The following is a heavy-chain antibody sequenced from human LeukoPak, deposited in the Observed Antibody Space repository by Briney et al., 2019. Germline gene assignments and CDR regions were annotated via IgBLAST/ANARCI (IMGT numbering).Heavy chain of an antibody. CDR1: GFTFSHYA. Sequence: GGSLRLSCAASGFTFSHYAMSWVRQAPGKGLEWVSSITGGSGHIYYADSVRGRFTISRDDAKNSLYLQMSSLRGDDTALYYCSRGQGAYGLDYFDYWGQGTLVTVSS. D-gene: IGHD4-17*01. CDR2: ITGGSGHI. J-gene: IGHJ4*02. CDR3: SRGQGAYGLDYFDY. V-gene: IGHV3-21*01.